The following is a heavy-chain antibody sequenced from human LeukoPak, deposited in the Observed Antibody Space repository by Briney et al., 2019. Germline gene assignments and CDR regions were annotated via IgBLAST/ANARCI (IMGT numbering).Heavy chain of an antibody. CDR3: ARRFVSVWPKAYYFDY. Sequence: ASVKVSCKASGYTFTSYGISWVRQAPGQGLEWMGWISAYNGNTNYAQKLQGRVTMTTDTSTSTAYMELRSLRSDDTAVYYCARRFVSVWPKAYYFDYWGQGTLVTVSS. D-gene: IGHD2-21*01. CDR1: GYTFTSYG. V-gene: IGHV1-18*01. CDR2: ISAYNGNT. J-gene: IGHJ4*02.